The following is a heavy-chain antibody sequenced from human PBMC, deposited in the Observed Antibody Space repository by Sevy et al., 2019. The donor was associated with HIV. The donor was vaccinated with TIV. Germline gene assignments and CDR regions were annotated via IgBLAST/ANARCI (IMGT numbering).Heavy chain of an antibody. J-gene: IGHJ3*01. CDR1: GFTVSDNY. Sequence: GGSLRLSCTASGFTVSDNYMSWVRQAPGKGLEWVSVIYSGDNTYYADSVKGRFTISRDGSKNTVYLQLKSLRAEDTAVDFCARLNVYHYDDCGYYTTGNAFDLWGQGTTVTVSS. CDR3: ARLNVYHYDDCGYYTTGNAFDL. V-gene: IGHV3-53*01. CDR2: IYSGDNT. D-gene: IGHD3-22*01.